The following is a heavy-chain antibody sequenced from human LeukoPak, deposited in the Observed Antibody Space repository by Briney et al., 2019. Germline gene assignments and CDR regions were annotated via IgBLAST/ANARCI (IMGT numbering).Heavy chain of an antibody. J-gene: IGHJ4*02. D-gene: IGHD6-19*01. CDR2: ISSSGSTM. V-gene: IGHV3-48*03. CDR3: ARVRAVAGPLDY. CDR1: GFTFSSYE. Sequence: QPGGSLRLSCAASGFTFSSYEMNWVRQAPGKGLEWVSYISSSGSTMYYADSVKGRFTISRDNAKNSLYLQMNSLRAEDTAVYYCARVRAVAGPLDYWGQGTLVTVSS.